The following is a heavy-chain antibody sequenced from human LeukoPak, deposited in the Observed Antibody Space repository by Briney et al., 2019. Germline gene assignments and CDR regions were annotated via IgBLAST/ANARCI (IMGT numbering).Heavy chain of an antibody. Sequence: GASVKVPCKASGYTFTGYYMHWVRQAPGQGLEWMGWINPNSGGTNYAQKFQGRVTMTRDTSISTAYMELSRLRSDDTAVYYCARDSVVVVPAAIPEYFQHWGQGTLVTVSS. CDR2: INPNSGGT. CDR1: GYTFTGYY. D-gene: IGHD2-2*01. J-gene: IGHJ1*01. CDR3: ARDSVVVVPAAIPEYFQH. V-gene: IGHV1-2*02.